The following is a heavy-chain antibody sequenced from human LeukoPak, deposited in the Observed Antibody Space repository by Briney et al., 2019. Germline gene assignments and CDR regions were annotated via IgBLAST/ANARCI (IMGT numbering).Heavy chain of an antibody. CDR2: INHSGST. V-gene: IGHV4-34*01. Sequence: PSETLSLTCAVYGGSFSGYYWSWIRQPPGKGLEWIGEINHSGSTNYNPSLKSRVTISVDTSKNQFSLKLSSVTAADTAVYYCARDVNSNYPYYYYYMDVWGKGTTVTVSS. D-gene: IGHD4-11*01. J-gene: IGHJ6*03. CDR1: GGSFSGYY. CDR3: ARDVNSNYPYYYYYMDV.